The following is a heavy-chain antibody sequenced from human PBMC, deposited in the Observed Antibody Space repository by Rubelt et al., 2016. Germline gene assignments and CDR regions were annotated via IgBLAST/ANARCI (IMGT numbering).Heavy chain of an antibody. J-gene: IGHJ4*02. CDR1: GYNFAKSW. Sequence: EVQLVQSGAEVKKPGESLKISCQGSGYNFAKSWIGWVRQMSGKGLEWMGIIYPGDSDTRYNPSFRGQVSISADKSISTAYRQGSSLKASDTAMYYCARLPQNTYYFDYWGQGALVMVSS. CDR3: ARLPQNTYYFDY. V-gene: IGHV5-51*03. CDR2: IYPGDSDT.